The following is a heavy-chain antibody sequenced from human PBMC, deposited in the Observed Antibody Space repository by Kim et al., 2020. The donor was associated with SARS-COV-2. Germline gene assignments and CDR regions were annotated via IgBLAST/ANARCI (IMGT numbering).Heavy chain of an antibody. Sequence: GESLKISCKGSGYTFTNYWISWVRQMPGKGLEYMGRLDPSDSYINYNSSFHGHVTISVDKSISTAYLQWSSLKASDTAMYYCARLHYYGSGSKYYLDYWGLGTLVTVSS. CDR1: GYTFTNYW. D-gene: IGHD3-10*01. V-gene: IGHV5-10-1*01. CDR3: ARLHYYGSGSKYYLDY. CDR2: LDPSDSYI. J-gene: IGHJ4*02.